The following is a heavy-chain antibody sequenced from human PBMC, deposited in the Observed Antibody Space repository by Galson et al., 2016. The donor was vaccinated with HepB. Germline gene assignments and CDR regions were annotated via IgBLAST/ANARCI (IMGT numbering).Heavy chain of an antibody. V-gene: IGHV3-74*01. Sequence: SLRLSCAASGFTFSGYWLHWVRQAPGKGLVWVSRLSGDGSSTSYADSVKGRFTISRDNAKNTLYLQMNSLRAEDTAVYYCARTLGYCSGGSCYSDWFDPWGQGTLVAVSS. J-gene: IGHJ5*02. D-gene: IGHD2-15*01. CDR3: ARTLGYCSGGSCYSDWFDP. CDR1: GFTFSGYW. CDR2: LSGDGSST.